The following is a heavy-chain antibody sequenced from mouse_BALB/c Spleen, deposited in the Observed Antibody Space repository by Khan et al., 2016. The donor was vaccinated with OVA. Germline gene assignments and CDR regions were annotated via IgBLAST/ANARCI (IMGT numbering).Heavy chain of an antibody. Sequence: EVQLVESGPGLVKPSQSLSLTCTVTGYSITSDYAWNWIRQFPGNKLEWMGYISYSGRTSYNPSLKSRISITREQSKNQFFLQLNSVTTEDTATYYCARSVTITTVVATDFDYWGQGTTLTVSS. D-gene: IGHD1-1*01. CDR3: ARSVTITTVVATDFDY. CDR2: ISYSGRT. V-gene: IGHV3-2*02. CDR1: GYSITSDYA. J-gene: IGHJ2*01.